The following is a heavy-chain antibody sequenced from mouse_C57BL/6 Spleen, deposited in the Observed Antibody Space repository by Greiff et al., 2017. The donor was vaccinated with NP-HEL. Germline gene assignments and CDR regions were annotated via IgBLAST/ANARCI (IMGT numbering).Heavy chain of an antibody. CDR1: GYAFSSSW. J-gene: IGHJ3*01. D-gene: IGHD2-2*01. V-gene: IGHV1-82*01. Sequence: VQLQQSGPELVKPGASVKISCKASGYAFSSSWMNWVKQRPGKGLEWIGRIYPGDGDTNYNGKVKGKATLTADKSTSTDYMQLSSLTSEDSAVYFCASGYDGPFAYWGQGTLVTVSA. CDR2: IYPGDGDT. CDR3: ASGYDGPFAY.